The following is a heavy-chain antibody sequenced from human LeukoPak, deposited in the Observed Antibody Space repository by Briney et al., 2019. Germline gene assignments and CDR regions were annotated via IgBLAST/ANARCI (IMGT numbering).Heavy chain of an antibody. Sequence: SETLSLTCTVSGGSISSYYWNWIRQPPGKGLEWIGYIYYSGSTDYNPTLKSRVTISVDTSKNQFSLKLSSVTAADTAVYYCARVYGSGSYNDYWGQGTLVTVSS. CDR1: GGSISSYY. J-gene: IGHJ4*02. CDR3: ARVYGSGSYNDY. D-gene: IGHD3-10*01. CDR2: IYYSGST. V-gene: IGHV4-59*01.